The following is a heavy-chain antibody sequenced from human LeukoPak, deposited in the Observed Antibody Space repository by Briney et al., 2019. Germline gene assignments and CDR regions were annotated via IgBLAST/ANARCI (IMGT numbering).Heavy chain of an antibody. CDR3: ARDQCSSTSCYYRWFDP. V-gene: IGHV1-18*01. Sequence: ASVKVSCKAFGYTFTSYGISWVRQAPGQGLEWMGWISAYNGNTNYAQKLQGRVTMTTDTSTSTAYMELRSLRSDDTAVYYCARDQCSSTSCYYRWFDPWGQGTLVTVSS. D-gene: IGHD2-2*01. CDR2: ISAYNGNT. CDR1: GYTFTSYG. J-gene: IGHJ5*02.